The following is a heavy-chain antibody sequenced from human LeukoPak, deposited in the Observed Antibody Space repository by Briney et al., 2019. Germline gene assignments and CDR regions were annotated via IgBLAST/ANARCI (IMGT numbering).Heavy chain of an antibody. CDR1: GFTFSSYA. J-gene: IGHJ4*02. CDR3: ARGDSSSWPDY. Sequence: GGSLRLSCAASGFTFSSYAMHWVRQAPGKGLEWVAVISYDGSNKYYADFVKGRFTISRDNSKNTLYLQMNSLRAEDTAVYYCARGDSSSWPDYWGQGTLVTVSS. V-gene: IGHV3-30*01. CDR2: ISYDGSNK. D-gene: IGHD6-13*01.